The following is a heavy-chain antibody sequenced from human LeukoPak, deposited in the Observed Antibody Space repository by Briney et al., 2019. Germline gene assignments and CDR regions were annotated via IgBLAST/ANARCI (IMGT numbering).Heavy chain of an antibody. CDR2: IKSKTDGGTT. V-gene: IGHV3-15*01. Sequence: GGSLRLSCTASGFTFTDAWMNWVRQAPGKGLEWVGRIKSKTDGGTTDYPAPVKGRFTISRNDSKNTVYLEMSSLKIEDTAVYFCTTGRLDYWGQGTLVTVSS. J-gene: IGHJ4*02. CDR3: TTGRLDY. CDR1: GFTFTDAW.